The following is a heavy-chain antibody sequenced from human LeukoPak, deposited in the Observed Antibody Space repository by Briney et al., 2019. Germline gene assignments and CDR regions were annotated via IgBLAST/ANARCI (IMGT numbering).Heavy chain of an antibody. V-gene: IGHV1-69*13. J-gene: IGHJ4*02. CDR1: GGTFSSYA. D-gene: IGHD3-16*02. CDR3: ARAYDYVWGSYRYAYDY. Sequence: ASVKVSCKASGGTFSSYAISWVRQAPGQGLEWMGGIIPIFGTANYAQKFQGRVTITADESTSTAYMELSSLRSEDTAVYYCARAYDYVWGSYRYAYDYWGQGTLVTVSS. CDR2: IIPIFGTA.